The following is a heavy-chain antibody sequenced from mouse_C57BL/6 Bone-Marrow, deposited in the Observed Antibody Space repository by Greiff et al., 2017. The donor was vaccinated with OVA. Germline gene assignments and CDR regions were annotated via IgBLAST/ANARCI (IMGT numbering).Heavy chain of an antibody. CDR1: GFSLTSYG. D-gene: IGHD4-1*02. CDR3: ARNQLGQEDYFDY. CDR2: LWSGGST. Sequence: VQVVESGPGLVQPSQSLSITCTVSGFSLTSYGVHWVRQSPGKGLEWLGVLWSGGSTDYYATFISRLSISKDNAKSQVFFKMNSLQADDTAIYCCARNQLGQEDYFDYWGRGTTLTVAS. V-gene: IGHV2-2*01. J-gene: IGHJ2*01.